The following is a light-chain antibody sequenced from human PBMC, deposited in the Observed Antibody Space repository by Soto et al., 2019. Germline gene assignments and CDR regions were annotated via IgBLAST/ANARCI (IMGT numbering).Light chain of an antibody. CDR1: ASNIGIKT. CDR2: SNN. Sequence: QSALTQPPSASGTPGQRVTISCSGGASNIGIKTVTWYQQFPGTAPKLLIYSNNQRSSGAPVRFSGSKSGTSAYLDIRGLQSEDEADYYCASWDDSLSGWVFGGGTKVTVL. V-gene: IGLV1-44*01. CDR3: ASWDDSLSGWV. J-gene: IGLJ3*02.